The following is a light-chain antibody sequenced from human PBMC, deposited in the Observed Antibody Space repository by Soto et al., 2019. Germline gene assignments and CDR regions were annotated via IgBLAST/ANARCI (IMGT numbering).Light chain of an antibody. CDR2: DVS. CDR3: CSYPVRFVV. J-gene: IGLJ2*01. CDR1: SSDVGGYNY. Sequence: QSALTQPRSVSGSPGQSVTISCTGTSSDVGGYNYVSWYQQHPGKAPKLMIYDVSKRPSGVPDRFSGSKSGNTASLTISGLQPEDEADYSCCSYPVRFVVFGGGTKLTVL. V-gene: IGLV2-11*01.